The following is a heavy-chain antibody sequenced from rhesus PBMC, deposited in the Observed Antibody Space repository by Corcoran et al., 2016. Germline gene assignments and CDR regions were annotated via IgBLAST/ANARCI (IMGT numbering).Heavy chain of an antibody. V-gene: IGHV4S14*01. CDR1: GYSISSGYS. CDR2: LMRGGNN. J-gene: IGHJ4*01. CDR3: ARHVGNSGRDY. Sequence: QVQLQESGPGLVKPSETLSLTCAVSGYSISSGYSWGWIRQPQGKGLEWIGHLMRGGNNYLTPSLRSRVTLSVDTSKNQFSLKLSSVTAADTAVYFCARHVGNSGRDYWGQGVLVTVSS. D-gene: IGHD3-16*01.